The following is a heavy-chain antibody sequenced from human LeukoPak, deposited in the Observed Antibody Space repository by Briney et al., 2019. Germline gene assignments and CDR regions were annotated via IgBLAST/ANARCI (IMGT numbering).Heavy chain of an antibody. CDR3: ASSSAYYYYDY. V-gene: IGHV3-23*01. CDR2: ISGSGGST. J-gene: IGHJ4*02. Sequence: GGSLRLSCAASGFTFSSYAMSWVRQAPGKGLEWVSGISGSGGSTYYADSVKGRFTISRDNSKNTLYLQMNSLRAEDTAVYYCASSSAYYYYDYWGQGTLVTVSS. CDR1: GFTFSSYA. D-gene: IGHD3-22*01.